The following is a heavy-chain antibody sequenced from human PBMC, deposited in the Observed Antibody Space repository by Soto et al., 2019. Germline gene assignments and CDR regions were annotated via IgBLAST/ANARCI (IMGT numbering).Heavy chain of an antibody. CDR2: ISGSGGST. J-gene: IGHJ5*02. CDR3: AKGGYYDFSSGPFDP. D-gene: IGHD3-3*01. CDR1: GFTFSIYA. Sequence: GGSLRLSCAASGFTFSIYAMSWVRQAPGKGLEWVSAISGSGGSTYYADSVKGRFTISRDNSKNTLYLQMNSLRAEDTAVYYCAKGGYYDFSSGPFDPWGQGTLVTVSS. V-gene: IGHV3-23*01.